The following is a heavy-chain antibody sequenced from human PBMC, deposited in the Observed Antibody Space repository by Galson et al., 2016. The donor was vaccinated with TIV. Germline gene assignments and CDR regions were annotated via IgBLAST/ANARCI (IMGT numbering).Heavy chain of an antibody. CDR3: AKDRDLYPPFMGTFDH. Sequence: SLRLSCAASGFTFSRFGMHWVRQAPGKGLEWVAVISYDGSNKYYADSVKGRLTISRDNSKNTLYLQMNSLRADDTAVYYCAKDRDLYPPFMGTFDHWGQGTMVTVSS. CDR1: GFTFSRFG. V-gene: IGHV3-30*18. CDR2: ISYDGSNK. J-gene: IGHJ4*02. D-gene: IGHD7-27*01.